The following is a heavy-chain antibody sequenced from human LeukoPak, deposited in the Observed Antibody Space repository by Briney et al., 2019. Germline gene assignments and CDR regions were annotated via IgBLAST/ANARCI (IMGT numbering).Heavy chain of an antibody. CDR1: GYTFTSNG. Sequence: ASVKVSCKASGYTFTSNGITGNGKPPDQGLEWMGWISAYNGNTNYAQKLQGRVTMTTDTSTNTAYMELRSLRSDDTAVYYCAREPPNYWGQGTLVTVSS. J-gene: IGHJ4*02. CDR3: AREPPNY. V-gene: IGHV1-18*01. CDR2: ISAYNGNT.